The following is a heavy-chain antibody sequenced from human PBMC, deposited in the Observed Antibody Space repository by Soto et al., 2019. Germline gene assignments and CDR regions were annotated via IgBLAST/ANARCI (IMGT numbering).Heavy chain of an antibody. Sequence: EVQLVESGGGLVQPGGSLRLSCAASGFTFSSYWMSWVRQAPVKGLEWVGNIKQDGSEKNYVDFMEGRFTISRDNAENSLYLQANCRRAVDTAVYYCARIAAAGRGGDVWGQGTTVVVSS. CDR2: IKQDGSEK. CDR3: ARIAAAGRGGDV. V-gene: IGHV3-7*01. CDR1: GFTFSSYW. D-gene: IGHD6-13*01. J-gene: IGHJ6*02.